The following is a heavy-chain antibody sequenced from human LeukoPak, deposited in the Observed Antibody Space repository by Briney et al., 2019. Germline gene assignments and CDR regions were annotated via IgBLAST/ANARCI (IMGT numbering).Heavy chain of an antibody. J-gene: IGHJ4*02. D-gene: IGHD1-26*01. CDR1: GGSFSGDF. V-gene: IGHV4-34*01. CDR2: INHGGST. CDR3: ASGGGGSYVFDY. Sequence: SETLSLTCAVYGGSFSGDFWSWIRQSPGKGLEWIGEINHGGSTTYNPSLQSRVTMSVDTSTNQISLKLSSVTAADTAVYYCASGGGGSYVFDYWGQGTLVTVSS.